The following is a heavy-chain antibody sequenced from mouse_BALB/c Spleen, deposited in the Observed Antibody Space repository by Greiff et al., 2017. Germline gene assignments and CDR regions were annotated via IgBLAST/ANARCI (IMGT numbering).Heavy chain of an antibody. D-gene: IGHD2-3*01. CDR2: INPSTGYT. J-gene: IGHJ4*01. CDR1: GYTFTSYW. Sequence: QVQLKESGAELAKPGASVKMSCKASGYTFTSYWMHWVKQRPGQGLEWIGYINPSTGYTEYNQKFKDKATLTADKSSSTAYMQLSSLTSEDSAVYYCARSAPPDGYYGGYYAMDYWGQGTSVTVSS. V-gene: IGHV1-7*01. CDR3: ARSAPPDGYYGGYYAMDY.